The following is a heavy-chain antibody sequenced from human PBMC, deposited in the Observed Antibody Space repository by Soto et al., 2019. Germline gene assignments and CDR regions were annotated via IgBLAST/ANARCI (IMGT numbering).Heavy chain of an antibody. V-gene: IGHV3-33*01. CDR3: ARDCAGYSSGWYQRGGFDY. Sequence: QVQRVESGGGVVQPGRSLRLSCAASGFTFSSYGMHWVRQAPGKGLEWVAVIWYDASNKYYADSVKGRFTISRDNSKNTLYLQMNSLRAEDTAVYYCARDCAGYSSGWYQRGGFDYWGQGTLVTVSS. CDR2: IWYDASNK. J-gene: IGHJ4*02. D-gene: IGHD6-19*01. CDR1: GFTFSSYG.